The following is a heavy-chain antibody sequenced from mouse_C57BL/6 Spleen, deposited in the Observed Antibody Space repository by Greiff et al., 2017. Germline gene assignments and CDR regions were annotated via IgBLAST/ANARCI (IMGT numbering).Heavy chain of an antibody. CDR1: GYSFTGYY. CDR2: INPSTGGT. CDR3: ALGGYYYGSSSYFDV. D-gene: IGHD1-1*01. V-gene: IGHV1-42*01. Sequence: EVQLQQSGPELVKPGASVKISCKASGYSFTGYYMNWVKQSPEKSLEWIGEINPSTGGTTYNQKFKAKATLTVDKSSSTAYMQLKSLTSEDSAVYYWALGGYYYGSSSYFDVWGTGTTVTVSS. J-gene: IGHJ1*03.